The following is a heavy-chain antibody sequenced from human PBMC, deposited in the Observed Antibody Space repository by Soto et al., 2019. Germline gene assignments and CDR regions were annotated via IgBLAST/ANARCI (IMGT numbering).Heavy chain of an antibody. V-gene: IGHV3-74*01. CDR2: INTDGTTR. Sequence: EVQLVESGGGLIQPGGSLRLSCVVSGFTFSDYWMYWVRQASGKGLVWASRINTDGTTRNYEDSVKGRFTISRDNAKNTLYLQMNSLRAEDTAVYYCARASMGTLEYWGQGTVVTVSS. D-gene: IGHD7-27*01. CDR1: GFTFSDYW. J-gene: IGHJ4*02. CDR3: ARASMGTLEY.